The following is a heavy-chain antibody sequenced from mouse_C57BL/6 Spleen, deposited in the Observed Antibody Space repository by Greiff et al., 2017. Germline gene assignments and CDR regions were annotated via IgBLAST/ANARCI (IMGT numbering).Heavy chain of an antibody. Sequence: VQLQQPGAELVKPGASVKLSCKASGYTFTSYWMHWVKQRPGQGLEWIGMIHPNSGSTNYNEKFKSKATLTVDKSSSTAYMQLSSLTSEDSAVYYCARRGIYYGYDEGSWFAYWGQGTLVTVSA. CDR1: GYTFTSYW. CDR3: ARRGIYYGYDEGSWFAY. D-gene: IGHD2-2*01. V-gene: IGHV1-64*01. CDR2: IHPNSGST. J-gene: IGHJ3*01.